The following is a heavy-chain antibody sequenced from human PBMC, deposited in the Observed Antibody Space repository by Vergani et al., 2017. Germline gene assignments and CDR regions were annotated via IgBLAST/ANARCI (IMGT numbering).Heavy chain of an antibody. D-gene: IGHD2-8*01. Sequence: QVQLQQWGAGLLKPSETLSLTCAVYGGSFSGYYWSWIRQPPGKGLEWIGEINHSGSTNYNPSLKSRVTISVDTSKNQFSLKLSSVTAADTAVYYCAKLGGGLMLYAIRNYYYYMDVWGKGTTVTVSS. J-gene: IGHJ6*03. CDR1: GGSFSGYY. CDR3: AKLGGGLMLYAIRNYYYYMDV. CDR2: INHSGST. V-gene: IGHV4-34*01.